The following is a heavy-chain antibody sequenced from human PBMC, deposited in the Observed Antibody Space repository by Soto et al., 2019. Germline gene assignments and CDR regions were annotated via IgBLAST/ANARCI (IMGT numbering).Heavy chain of an antibody. CDR3: ARVYCSGGSCYFAFDI. Sequence: GGSLRLSCAASGFTFSSYEMNWVRQAPGKGLEWVSYISSSGSTIYHADSVKGRFTISRDNAKNSLYLQMNSLRAEDTAVYYCARVYCSGGSCYFAFDIWGQGTMVTVSS. J-gene: IGHJ3*02. CDR1: GFTFSSYE. CDR2: ISSSGSTI. D-gene: IGHD2-15*01. V-gene: IGHV3-48*03.